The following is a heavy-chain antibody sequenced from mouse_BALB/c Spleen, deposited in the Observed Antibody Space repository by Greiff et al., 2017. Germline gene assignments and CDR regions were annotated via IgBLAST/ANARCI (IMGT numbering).Heavy chain of an antibody. CDR3: ATYYGNYDYYAMDY. CDR2: INPSNGRT. V-gene: IGHV1S81*02. D-gene: IGHD2-10*01. J-gene: IGHJ4*01. Sequence: QVQLQQPGAELVKPGASVKLSCKASGYTFTSYWMHWVKQRPGQGLEWIGEINPSNGRTNYNEKFKSKATLTVDKSSSTAYIQLSSLTSEDSAVYYCATYYGNYDYYAMDYWGQGTSVTVSS. CDR1: GYTFTSYW.